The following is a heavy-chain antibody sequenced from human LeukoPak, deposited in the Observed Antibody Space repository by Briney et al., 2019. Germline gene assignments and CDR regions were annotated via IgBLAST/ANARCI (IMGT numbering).Heavy chain of an antibody. D-gene: IGHD3-22*01. V-gene: IGHV4-59*01. Sequence: SETLSLTCTVSGGSISSYYWSWIRQPPGKGLEWIGYIYYSGSTNYNPSLKRRVTISVDTSKNQFSLKLSSETAADTAVYYCTRAPGYYDSSGYRPYYYYGMDVWGQGTTVTVSS. CDR1: GGSISSYY. CDR3: TRAPGYYDSSGYRPYYYYGMDV. CDR2: IYYSGST. J-gene: IGHJ6*02.